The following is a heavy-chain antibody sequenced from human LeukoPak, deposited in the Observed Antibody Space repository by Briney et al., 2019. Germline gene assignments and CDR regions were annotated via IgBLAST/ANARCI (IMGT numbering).Heavy chain of an antibody. Sequence: PGGSLRLSCAASGFTFSSYAMSWVRQAPGKGLEWVSAISGSGGSTYYADSVKGRFTISRDNSKNTLYLQMNSLRAEDTAVYYCAKHSGSYYYYYYMDVWGKGTTVPVSS. D-gene: IGHD1-26*01. V-gene: IGHV3-23*01. J-gene: IGHJ6*03. CDR2: ISGSGGST. CDR1: GFTFSSYA. CDR3: AKHSGSYYYYYYMDV.